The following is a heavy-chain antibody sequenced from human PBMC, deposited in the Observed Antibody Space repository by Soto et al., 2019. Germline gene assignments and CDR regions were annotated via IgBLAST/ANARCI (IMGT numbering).Heavy chain of an antibody. V-gene: IGHV4-39*01. D-gene: IGHD3-3*01. CDR2: IYYSGST. J-gene: IGHJ5*02. CDR3: GRHLRITIFGVATFRPDWFDP. CDR1: GGSISSSSYY. Sequence: SETLSLTCTVSGGSISSSSYYWGWLRQPPGKGLEWIGSIYYSGSTYYNPSLKSRVTISVDTSKTQFSLKLSSVTAADTAVYYCGRHLRITIFGVATFRPDWFDPWGQGTLVTVSS.